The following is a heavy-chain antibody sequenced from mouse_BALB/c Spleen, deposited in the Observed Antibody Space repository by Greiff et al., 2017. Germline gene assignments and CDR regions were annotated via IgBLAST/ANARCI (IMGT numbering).Heavy chain of an antibody. CDR2: IDTSDSYT. CDR1: GYTFTDYW. CDR3: ARGDSSVHYAMDY. D-gene: IGHD3-2*01. V-gene: IGHV1-69*01. Sequence: QVQLKQPGAELVMPGASVKMSCKASGYTFTDYWMHWVKQRPGQGLEWIGAIDTSDSYTSYNQKFKGKATLTVDESSSTAYMQLSSLTSEDSAVYYCARGDSSVHYAMDYWGQGTSVTVSS. J-gene: IGHJ4*01.